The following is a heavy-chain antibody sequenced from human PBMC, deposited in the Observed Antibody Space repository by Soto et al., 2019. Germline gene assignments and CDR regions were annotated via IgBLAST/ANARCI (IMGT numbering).Heavy chain of an antibody. J-gene: IGHJ6*02. V-gene: IGHV3-30*18. CDR3: AKEEIRSGYYNYYYYYGMDV. CDR1: GFTFTSHG. Sequence: GGSLRLSSAASGFTFTSHGMSWVRQAPGKGLEWVAVISYDGSNKYYADSVKGRFTISRDNSKNTLYLQMNSLRAEDTAVCYCAKEEIRSGYYNYYYYYGMDVWGQGTTVTVSS. CDR2: ISYDGSNK. D-gene: IGHD3-3*01.